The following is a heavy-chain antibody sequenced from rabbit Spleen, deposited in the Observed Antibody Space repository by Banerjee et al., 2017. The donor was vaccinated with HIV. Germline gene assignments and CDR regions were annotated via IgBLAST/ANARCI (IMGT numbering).Heavy chain of an antibody. CDR1: GFSFSSTYW. Sequence: EESGGDLVKPEGSLTLTCTASGFSFSSTYWICWVRQAPGKGLEWIACIYTGDGNTYYASWAKGRFTISKTSSTTVTLQMTSLTAADTATYFCVRDQAGDADYGPYYLNLWGPGTLVTVS. CDR3: VRDQAGDADYGPYYLNL. J-gene: IGHJ4*01. V-gene: IGHV1S45*01. CDR2: IYTGDGNT. D-gene: IGHD2-1*01.